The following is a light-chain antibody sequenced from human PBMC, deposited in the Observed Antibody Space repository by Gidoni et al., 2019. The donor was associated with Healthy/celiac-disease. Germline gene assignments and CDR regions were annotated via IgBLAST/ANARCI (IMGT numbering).Light chain of an antibody. Sequence: EIVMTKSPATLSVSPGERATLSCRASQSVSSNLAWYQQKPGQAPRLLIYGASTRATGIPARFSGSGSGTEFTLTISSLQSEDFAVYYCQQYNNWPPSTFVQXTKVEIK. CDR3: QQYNNWPPST. V-gene: IGKV3-15*01. CDR2: GAS. J-gene: IGKJ1*01. CDR1: QSVSSN.